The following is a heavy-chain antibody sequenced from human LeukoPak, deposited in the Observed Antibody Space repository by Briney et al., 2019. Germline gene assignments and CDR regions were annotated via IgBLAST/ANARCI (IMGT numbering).Heavy chain of an antibody. Sequence: GRSLRLSCAASGFTFSSYSMNWVRQAPGKGLEWVSSISSSSSYIYYADSVKGRFTISRDNAKNSLYLQMNSLRAEDTAVYYCARDVRTYSSSWYYNAFDIWGQGTMVTVSS. CDR2: ISSSSSYI. CDR1: GFTFSSYS. J-gene: IGHJ3*02. D-gene: IGHD6-13*01. CDR3: ARDVRTYSSSWYYNAFDI. V-gene: IGHV3-21*01.